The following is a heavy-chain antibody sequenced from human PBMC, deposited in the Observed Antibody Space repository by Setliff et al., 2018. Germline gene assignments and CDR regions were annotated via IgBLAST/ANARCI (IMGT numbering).Heavy chain of an antibody. J-gene: IGHJ4*02. CDR2: IGWVPTTI. Sequence: PGGSLRLSCEASGFTVGDYAMHWVRQAPGRGLEWVAAIGWVPTTIGYADSVKGRFTVSRDNAKNSLYLQMDSLRAEDSAFYYCASGLERGYWGQGTLVTVSS. CDR3: ASGLERGY. CDR1: GFTVGDYA. D-gene: IGHD1-1*01. V-gene: IGHV3-9*01.